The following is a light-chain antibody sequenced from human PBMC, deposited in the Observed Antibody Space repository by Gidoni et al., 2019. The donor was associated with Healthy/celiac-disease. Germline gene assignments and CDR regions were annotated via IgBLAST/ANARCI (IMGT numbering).Light chain of an antibody. V-gene: IGKV1-39*01. CDR2: AAS. J-gene: IGKJ2*01. CDR1: QSISSY. Sequence: DLHMTQSPSSLSASVGDRVTITCRASQSISSYLNWYQQKPGKAPKLLIYAASSLQSGVPSRFSGSGSGTDFTLTISSLQPEDFATYYCQQSYSTPQTFXQXTKLEIK. CDR3: QQSYSTPQT.